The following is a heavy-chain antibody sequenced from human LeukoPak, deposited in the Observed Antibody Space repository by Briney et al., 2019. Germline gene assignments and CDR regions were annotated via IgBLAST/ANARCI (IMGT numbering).Heavy chain of an antibody. D-gene: IGHD6-25*01. CDR2: INSDGSST. V-gene: IGHV3-74*01. CDR1: GFTFSSYW. J-gene: IGHJ3*02. CDR3: ARRSAAKDAFDI. Sequence: PGGSLRLSCAASGFTFSSYWMHWVRQAPGKGLVWVSRINSDGSSTSYADSVKGRFTISRDNAKNTLYLQMNSLRAEHTAVYYCARRSAAKDAFDIWGQGTMVTVSS.